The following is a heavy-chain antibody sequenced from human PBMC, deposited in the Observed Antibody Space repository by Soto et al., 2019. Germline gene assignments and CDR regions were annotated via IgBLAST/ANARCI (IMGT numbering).Heavy chain of an antibody. V-gene: IGHV3-23*01. Sequence: PGGSLRLSCAASGFTFSSYAMSWVRQAPGKGLEWVSAISGSGGSTYYADSVKGRFTISRDNAKNSLYLQMNSLRAEDTAVYYCARAVMYGTGRWFDPWGQGTLVTVSS. CDR2: ISGSGGST. CDR3: ARAVMYGTGRWFDP. CDR1: GFTFSSYA. J-gene: IGHJ5*02. D-gene: IGHD1-1*01.